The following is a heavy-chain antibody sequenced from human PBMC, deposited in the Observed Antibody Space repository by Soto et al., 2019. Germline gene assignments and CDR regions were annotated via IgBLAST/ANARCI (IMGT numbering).Heavy chain of an antibody. Sequence: PGESLKISCRGSGYIFTNYLIGWVRQMPGKGLEWMGIIYPGDSDTEYSPSFQGQVTISADKSISAAYLQWSSLKASDTALYYCVRPIEAAAPFAYWGRGTQFTV. J-gene: IGHJ4*02. V-gene: IGHV5-51*01. CDR3: VRPIEAAAPFAY. CDR1: GYIFTNYL. CDR2: IYPGDSDT. D-gene: IGHD2-2*01.